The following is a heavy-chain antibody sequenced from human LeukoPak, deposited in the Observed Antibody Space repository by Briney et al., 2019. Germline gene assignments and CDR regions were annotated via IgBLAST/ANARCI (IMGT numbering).Heavy chain of an antibody. CDR2: ISSSGSTI. J-gene: IGHJ3*02. V-gene: IGHV3-11*01. CDR1: GFTFSNYY. D-gene: IGHD3-22*01. CDR3: ARVRYYDSSGYYYDAFDI. Sequence: GGSLRLSCAASGFTFSNYYMSWIRQAPGQGLEWVSYISSSGSTIYYADSVKGRFTISRDNAKNSLYLQMNSLRAEDTAVYYCARVRYYDSSGYYYDAFDIRGQGTMVTVSS.